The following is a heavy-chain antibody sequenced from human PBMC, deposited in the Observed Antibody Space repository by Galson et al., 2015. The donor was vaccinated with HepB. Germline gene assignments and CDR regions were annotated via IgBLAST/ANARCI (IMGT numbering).Heavy chain of an antibody. D-gene: IGHD5-18*01. Sequence: SVKVSCKASGGTLSTYAISWMRQAPGQRLEWMGGIIPIFGTANYAQKFHGRVTITADKSTSTAYMELTSLRSEDTAVYYCARATRSAMESYFGYCGQGTLFSVSS. J-gene: IGHJ4*02. V-gene: IGHV1-69*06. CDR2: IIPIFGTA. CDR3: ARATRSAMESYFGY. CDR1: GGTLSTYA.